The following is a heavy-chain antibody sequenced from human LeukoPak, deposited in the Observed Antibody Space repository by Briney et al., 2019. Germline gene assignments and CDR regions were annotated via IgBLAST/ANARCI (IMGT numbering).Heavy chain of an antibody. Sequence: SETLSLTCSVSGGSISDNSWSWIRRPPGKGLEWIGYIFYVGSTNYNPSLKSRVTISVDTSKNQFSLKLNSVTAADTAVYYCARDYYDSRGEAFDIWGQGTMVTVSS. CDR1: GGSISDNS. J-gene: IGHJ3*02. CDR3: ARDYYDSRGEAFDI. V-gene: IGHV4-59*01. D-gene: IGHD3-22*01. CDR2: IFYVGST.